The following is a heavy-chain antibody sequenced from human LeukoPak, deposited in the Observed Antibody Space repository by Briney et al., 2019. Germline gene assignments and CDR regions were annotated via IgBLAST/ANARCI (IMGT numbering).Heavy chain of an antibody. D-gene: IGHD6-19*01. CDR2: INPNSGGT. CDR3: ARRHSSGWYYFDY. CDR1: GYTFTGYY. V-gene: IGHV1-2*02. J-gene: IGHJ4*02. Sequence: ASVKVSCKASGYTFTGYYMHWVRQAPGQGLEWMGWINPNSGGTNYAQKFQGRVTMTRDTSISTAYMELSRLRSDDTAVYYCARRHSSGWYYFDYWGQGTPVTVSS.